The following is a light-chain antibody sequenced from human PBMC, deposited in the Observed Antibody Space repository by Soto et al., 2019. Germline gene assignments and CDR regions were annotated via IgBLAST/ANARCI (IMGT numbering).Light chain of an antibody. CDR1: QSISSY. J-gene: IGKJ1*01. CDR2: DAS. CDR3: QQYNSYRT. V-gene: IGKV1-5*01. Sequence: IHMTQSASTLSASVGHRVTIACRASQSISSYLNWYQQKPGKAPKLLIYDASSLESGVPSRFSGTGSGTEFTLTISSLKPDDFATYYCQQYNSYRTFGQGTKVDIK.